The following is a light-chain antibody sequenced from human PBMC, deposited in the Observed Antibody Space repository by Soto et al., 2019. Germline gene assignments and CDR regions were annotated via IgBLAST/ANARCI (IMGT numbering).Light chain of an antibody. CDR3: SSHAGKKNYV. CDR2: AVT. J-gene: IGLJ1*01. V-gene: IGLV2-8*01. Sequence: QSALTQPPSSSGSPGQSVAISCTGTSSDVGGQNYVSWYQQHPGKAPKLIIYAVTERPSGVPDRFSGSKSGNTASLTVSGLQTEDEADYYCSSHAGKKNYVFGTGTKVTVL. CDR1: SSDVGGQNY.